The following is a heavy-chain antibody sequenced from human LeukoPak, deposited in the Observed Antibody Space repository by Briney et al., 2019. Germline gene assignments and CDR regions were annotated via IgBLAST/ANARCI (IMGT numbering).Heavy chain of an antibody. Sequence: ASVKVSCKASGYTFTGYYMHWVRQAPGQGLEWMGWINSNSGGTNYAQKFQGRVTITRDTSIDTAYMQLSRLRSDDTAVYYCAKDRYGDYEAPFHYYMDAWGRGTTVTVSS. D-gene: IGHD5-12*01. CDR2: INSNSGGT. CDR3: AKDRYGDYEAPFHYYMDA. V-gene: IGHV1-2*02. J-gene: IGHJ6*03. CDR1: GYTFTGYY.